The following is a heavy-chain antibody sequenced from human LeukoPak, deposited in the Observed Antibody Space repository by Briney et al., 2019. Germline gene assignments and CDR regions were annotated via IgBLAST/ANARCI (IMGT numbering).Heavy chain of an antibody. Sequence: PSQTLSLTCTVSGGSFSSGGYYWSWIRQHPGTGLEWVGYIYYSGSTYYNPSLKSRVTISVDTSKNQFSLKLSSVTAADTAVYYCARYLQQLSGFDPWGQGTPVTVSS. CDR1: GGSFSSGGYY. J-gene: IGHJ5*02. D-gene: IGHD6-13*01. V-gene: IGHV4-31*03. CDR2: IYYSGST. CDR3: ARYLQQLSGFDP.